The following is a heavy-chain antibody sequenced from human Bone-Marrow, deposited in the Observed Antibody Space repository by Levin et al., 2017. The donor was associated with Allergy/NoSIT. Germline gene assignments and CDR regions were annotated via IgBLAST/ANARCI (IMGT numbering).Heavy chain of an antibody. CDR1: GYTFNSYG. V-gene: IGHV1-3*01. Sequence: ASVKVSCKVSGYTFNSYGIHWLRQAPGQSLEWMGWLNVDSGKTEYSMKFRDRVTLTRDTSANTTYMELSSLRSEDTAVYYCAREGIVVAETVDFLGQGTLVTVYS. CDR2: LNVDSGKT. D-gene: IGHD6-19*01. CDR3: AREGIVVAETVDF. J-gene: IGHJ4*02.